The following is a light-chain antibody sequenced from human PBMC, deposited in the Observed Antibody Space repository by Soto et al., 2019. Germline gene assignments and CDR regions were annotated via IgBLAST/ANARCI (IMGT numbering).Light chain of an antibody. J-gene: IGLJ1*01. CDR3: SAYTVSRTYV. V-gene: IGLV2-14*03. CDR2: NVY. CDR1: SSDVGAYNF. Sequence: QSALTQPASVSGSPGQSITISCTGTSSDVGAYNFVSWHQQHPGKAPKLMIYNVYDRPSGISYRFSGSKSGNTASLTISGLQGEDEADYYCSAYTVSRTYVFGTGTKVT.